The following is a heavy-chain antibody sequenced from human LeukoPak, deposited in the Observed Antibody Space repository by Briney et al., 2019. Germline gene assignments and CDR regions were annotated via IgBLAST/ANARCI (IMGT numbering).Heavy chain of an antibody. V-gene: IGHV3-53*01. Sequence: GGSLRLSCAASGFTVSSNYMSWVRQAPGKGLEWVSVIYSGGSTYYADSVKGRFTISRDNSKNTLYLQMNSLRAEDTAVYYCARDRAGDSSVGAFDIWGQGTMVTVSS. CDR1: GFTVSSNY. J-gene: IGHJ3*02. CDR3: ARDRAGDSSVGAFDI. CDR2: IYSGGST. D-gene: IGHD5/OR15-5a*01.